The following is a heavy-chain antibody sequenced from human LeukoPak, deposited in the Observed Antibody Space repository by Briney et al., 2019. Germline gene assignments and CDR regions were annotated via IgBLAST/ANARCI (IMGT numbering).Heavy chain of an antibody. V-gene: IGHV3-43*01. J-gene: IGHJ4*02. D-gene: IGHD3-9*01. CDR3: AKDYYDILTGPDY. Sequence: GGSLRLSCAASGFTFDDYTMHWVRQAPGKGLEWVSLISWDGGSTYYADSVKGRFTISRDNAKNSLYLQMNSLRAEDTALYYCAKDYYDILTGPDYWGQGTLVTVSS. CDR2: ISWDGGST. CDR1: GFTFDDYT.